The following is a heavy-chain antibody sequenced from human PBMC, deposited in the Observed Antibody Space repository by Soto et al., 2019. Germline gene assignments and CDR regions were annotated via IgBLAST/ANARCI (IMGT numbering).Heavy chain of an antibody. CDR2: IYPGDSDT. V-gene: IGHV5-51*01. CDR1: GYSFTSYW. J-gene: IGHJ5*02. D-gene: IGHD5-18*01. CDR3: ARLSVDTAMVTWFDP. Sequence: PGESLKISCKGSGYSFTSYWIGWVRQMPGKGLEWMGIIYPGDSDTRYSPSFQGQVTISADKSISTAYLQWSSLKASDTAMYYCARLSVDTAMVTWFDPWGQGTLVTVSS.